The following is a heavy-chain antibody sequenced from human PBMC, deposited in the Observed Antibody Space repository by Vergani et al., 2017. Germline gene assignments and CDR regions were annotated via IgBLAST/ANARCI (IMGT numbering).Heavy chain of an antibody. D-gene: IGHD3-16*01. V-gene: IGHV3-30*02. CDR2: IRYDGSNP. CDR1: GYTFGHFD. CDR3: AKKGGSLCYYGVHV. Sequence: QEQLLQSGGGVVQPGGSLRLSCIGSGYTFGHFDMHWVRQAPGKGLAWVAFIRYDGSNPQYIDSVKGRFTISRDNSKDTLFLQMNGLRPEDTGTYFCAKKGGSLCYYGVHVWGQGTTITGSS. J-gene: IGHJ6*01.